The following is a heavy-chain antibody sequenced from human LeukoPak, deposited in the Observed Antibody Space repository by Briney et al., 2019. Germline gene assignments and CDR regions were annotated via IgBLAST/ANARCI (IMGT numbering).Heavy chain of an antibody. D-gene: IGHD6-13*01. CDR2: IYSGGST. CDR3: ARDIRIAAAGYYYYYGMDV. Sequence: GGSLRPSCAASGFTVSSNYMSWVRQAPGKGLEWVSVIYSGGSTYYADSVKGRFTISRDNSKNTLYLQMNSLRAKDTAVYYCARDIRIAAAGYYYYYGMDVWGQGTTVTVSS. J-gene: IGHJ6*02. CDR1: GFTVSSNY. V-gene: IGHV3-53*01.